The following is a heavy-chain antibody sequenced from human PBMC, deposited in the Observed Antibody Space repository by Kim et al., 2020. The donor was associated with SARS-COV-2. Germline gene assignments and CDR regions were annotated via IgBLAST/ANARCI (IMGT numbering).Heavy chain of an antibody. CDR2: ISAYNGNT. CDR3: ARVGTMIVVGVRKPYYYYGMDV. D-gene: IGHD3-22*01. CDR1: GYTFTSYG. Sequence: ASVKVSCKASGYTFTSYGISWVRQAPGQGLEWMGWISAYNGNTNYAQKLQGRVTMTTDTSTSTAYMELRSLRSDDTAVYYCARVGTMIVVGVRKPYYYYGMDVWGQGTTVTVSS. V-gene: IGHV1-18*01. J-gene: IGHJ6*02.